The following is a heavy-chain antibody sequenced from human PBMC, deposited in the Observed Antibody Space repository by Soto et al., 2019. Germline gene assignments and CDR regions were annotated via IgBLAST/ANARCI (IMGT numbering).Heavy chain of an antibody. CDR3: ATALSDWNFDW. Sequence: EVQLLESGGGLGQPGGSLKLSCSPSGFTFSTYAMTWVRQAPGKGLEWVSAISAGAAGIYYSDSVKGRFTISRDNSKNTLYLQMDVLRAEDTAIYYCATALSDWNFDWWGQGILVTVS. CDR1: GFTFSTYA. J-gene: IGHJ4*02. D-gene: IGHD6-19*01. CDR2: ISAGAAGI. V-gene: IGHV3-23*01.